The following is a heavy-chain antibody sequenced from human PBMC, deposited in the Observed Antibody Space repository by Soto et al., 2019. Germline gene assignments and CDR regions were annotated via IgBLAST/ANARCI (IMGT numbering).Heavy chain of an antibody. CDR2: IYWDNDE. V-gene: IGHV2-5*02. Sequence: QITFKESGPTLVKPTQTLTLTCTFSGFSLSTNGVGVGWIRQPPGKALEWLALIYWDNDERYSPSLKSRLIITKDTSKNQVVLTMTNMDPVDTATYYCAHRRVGYGDPDYYFEYWGQGILVTVSS. D-gene: IGHD4-17*01. CDR1: GFSLSTNGVG. J-gene: IGHJ4*02. CDR3: AHRRVGYGDPDYYFEY.